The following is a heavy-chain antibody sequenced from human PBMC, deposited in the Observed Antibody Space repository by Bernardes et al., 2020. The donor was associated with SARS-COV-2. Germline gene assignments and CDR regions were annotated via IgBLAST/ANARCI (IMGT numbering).Heavy chain of an antibody. J-gene: IGHJ4*02. CDR2: INPDTGNI. CDR1: GYPVPSYD. V-gene: IGHV1-8*01. CDR3: YSSTWYGGGFDH. Sequence: ASVKVSCKASGYPVPSYDFSWVRQASGQGLAWMGWINPDTGNILYAQRFQGRVTMTRDTSIGTAYMELSSLTSEDSAVYYCYSSTWYGGGFDHWGQGTLVTV. D-gene: IGHD6-13*01.